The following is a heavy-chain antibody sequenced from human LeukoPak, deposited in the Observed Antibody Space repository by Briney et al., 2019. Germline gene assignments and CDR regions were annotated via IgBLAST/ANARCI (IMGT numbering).Heavy chain of an antibody. CDR2: INGDGSIV. J-gene: IGHJ4*02. D-gene: IGHD2-2*01. Sequence: GGSLRLSCAASGFIFSNYYMHWVRQAPGKGLVWVSHINGDGSIVNYADSVKGRFTISRDNAKNTLYLQMNSLRVEDTALYYCGRGKSPAAVDDWGQGTLVTVPS. V-gene: IGHV3-74*01. CDR1: GFIFSNYY. CDR3: GRGKSPAAVDD.